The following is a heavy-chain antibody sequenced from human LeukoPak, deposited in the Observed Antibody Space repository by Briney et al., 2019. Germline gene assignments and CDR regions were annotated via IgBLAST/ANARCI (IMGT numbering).Heavy chain of an antibody. V-gene: IGHV5-51*01. J-gene: IGHJ3*02. CDR3: AREAHCSSTSCYAGRAFDI. Sequence: GESLKLSCKGSGYSFTSYWIGWVRQMPGKGLEWMGIIYPGDSDTRYSPSFQGQVTISADKSISTAYLQWSSLKASDTAMYYCAREAHCSSTSCYAGRAFDIWGQGTMVTVSS. CDR1: GYSFTSYW. D-gene: IGHD2-2*01. CDR2: IYPGDSDT.